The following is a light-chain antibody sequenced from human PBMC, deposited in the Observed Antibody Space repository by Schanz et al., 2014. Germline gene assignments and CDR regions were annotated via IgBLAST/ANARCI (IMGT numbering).Light chain of an antibody. CDR3: SSYTSSSTRV. V-gene: IGLV2-14*01. CDR1: SSDVGGYNH. CDR2: EVN. J-gene: IGLJ3*02. Sequence: QSALTQPASVSGSPGQSITISCTGSSSDVGGYNHVSWYQQHPGKAPKLMIYEVNKRPSGVPDRFSGSKSGNTASLTVSGLQAEDEADYYCSSYTSSSTRVFGGGTKVTVL.